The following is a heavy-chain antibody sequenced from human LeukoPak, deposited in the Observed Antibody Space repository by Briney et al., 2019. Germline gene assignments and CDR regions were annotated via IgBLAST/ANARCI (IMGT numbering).Heavy chain of an antibody. D-gene: IGHD2-2*02. CDR2: ISSSSSYI. V-gene: IGHV3-21*01. CDR1: GFTFSSYS. Sequence: GGSLRLSCAASGFTFSSYSMNWVRQAPGKGLEWVSSISSSSSYIYYADSVKGRFTISRDNAKNSLYLQMNSLRAEDTAVYYCAREKYCSSTSCYIGGSDPWGQGTLVTVSS. CDR3: AREKYCSSTSCYIGGSDP. J-gene: IGHJ5*02.